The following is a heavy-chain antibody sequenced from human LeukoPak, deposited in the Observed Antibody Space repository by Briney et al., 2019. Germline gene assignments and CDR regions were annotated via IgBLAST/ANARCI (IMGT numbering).Heavy chain of an antibody. Sequence: GGSLRLSYAASGFTFSNYAMAWVRQTPGKGLEWVSGISGSGGNTYLADSVKGRFSVSRDNSRDTLYLQMNSLRVEDSAMYYCARDAVRASPDWGQGTLVTVSS. CDR1: GFTFSNYA. CDR2: ISGSGGNT. CDR3: ARDAVRASPD. J-gene: IGHJ4*02. V-gene: IGHV3-23*01. D-gene: IGHD3-16*02.